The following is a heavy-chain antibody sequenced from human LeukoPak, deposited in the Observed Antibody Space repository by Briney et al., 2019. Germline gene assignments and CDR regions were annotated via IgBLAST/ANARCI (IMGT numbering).Heavy chain of an antibody. V-gene: IGHV4-59*01. Sequence: SETLSLTCIVSGGSISSYYWSWIRQPPGKGLEWIGYIYYSGSTNYNPSLRSRVTMSVDTSKNQFSLKLTSVTAADTAVYYCAGSAYCSGGSCYTGLPYWGQGTLVTVSS. J-gene: IGHJ4*02. CDR3: AGSAYCSGGSCYTGLPY. CDR2: IYYSGST. CDR1: GGSISSYY. D-gene: IGHD2-15*01.